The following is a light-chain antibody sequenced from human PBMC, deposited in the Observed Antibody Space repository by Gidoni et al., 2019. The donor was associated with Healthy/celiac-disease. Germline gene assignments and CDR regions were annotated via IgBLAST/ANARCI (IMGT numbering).Light chain of an antibody. CDR3: QVWDSSSDSVV. Sequence: SYGRTKPPSVSGAPGKTARITCGGNNIGSKSVHWYQQKPGQAPVLVIYYDSDRPSGIPERFSGSNSGNTATLTISRVEAGDEADYYCQVWDSSSDSVVFGGGTKLTVL. V-gene: IGLV3-21*04. J-gene: IGLJ2*01. CDR2: YDS. CDR1: NIGSKS.